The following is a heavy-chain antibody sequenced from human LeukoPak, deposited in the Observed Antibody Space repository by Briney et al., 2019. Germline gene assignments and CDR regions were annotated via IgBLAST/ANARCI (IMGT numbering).Heavy chain of an antibody. CDR1: GFSFSGHW. V-gene: IGHV3-74*01. CDR3: ARGPNSNWSGLDF. CDR2: ISPTGSTT. J-gene: IGHJ4*02. D-gene: IGHD6-6*01. Sequence: GGSLRPSCTDSGFSFSGHWMHWARQLPGKGLVWVSRISPTGSTTSYADSVKGRFTVSRDNAKNTLYLQVNNLRAEDTAVYYCARGPNSNWSGLDFWGQGTLLTVSS.